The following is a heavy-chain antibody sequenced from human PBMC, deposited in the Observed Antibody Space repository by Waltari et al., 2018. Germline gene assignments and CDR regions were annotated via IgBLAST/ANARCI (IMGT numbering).Heavy chain of an antibody. D-gene: IGHD6-19*01. J-gene: IGHJ3*01. V-gene: IGHV3-7*04. CDR2: IKQDGSEK. CDR1: GFTFSSYC. CDR3: ARPFRSGWYDGSFDV. Sequence: EVQLVESGGCLVQPGGSLRLSCAASGFTFSSYCMTWVRQAPGKGLEWVANIKQDGSEKSYVDSVKGRFLMSRDNAKNSLSLQMNSLKAEDTAVYYCARPFRSGWYDGSFDVWGQGTMVTVSS.